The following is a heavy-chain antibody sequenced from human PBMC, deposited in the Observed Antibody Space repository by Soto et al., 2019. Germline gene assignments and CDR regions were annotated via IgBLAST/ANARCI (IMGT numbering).Heavy chain of an antibody. CDR1: GGSISSYY. CDR3: ARQLLRIFDY. CDR2: IYYSGST. D-gene: IGHD1-26*01. V-gene: IGHV4-59*08. J-gene: IGHJ4*02. Sequence: PSETLSLTCTVSGGSISSYYWSWIRQPPGKGLEWIGYIYYSGSTNYNPSLKSRVTISVDTSKNQFSLKLGSVTAADTAVYYCARQLLRIFDYWGQGTLVTVSS.